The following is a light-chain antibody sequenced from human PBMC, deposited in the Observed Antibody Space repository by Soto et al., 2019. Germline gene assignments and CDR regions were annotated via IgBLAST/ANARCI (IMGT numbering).Light chain of an antibody. CDR2: DAS. CDR3: QKYNSASWT. Sequence: DIQMTQSPSSLSASVGDRVTITCQASQDISRYLNWYQHKPGKAPKLLIYDASNLETRVPSRFSGSGSGTDFTLTISSLQPEDVASYYCQKYNSASWTFGQGTKVDIK. J-gene: IGKJ1*01. CDR1: QDISRY. V-gene: IGKV1-33*01.